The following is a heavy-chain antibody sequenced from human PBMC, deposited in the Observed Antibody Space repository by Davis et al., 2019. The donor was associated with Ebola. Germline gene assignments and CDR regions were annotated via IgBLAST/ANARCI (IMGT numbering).Heavy chain of an antibody. D-gene: IGHD3-22*01. CDR1: GFTFSSYA. CDR3: AREGAYDSSGYYPYYFDY. Sequence: ESLKISCAVSGFTFSSYAMSWIRQPPGKGLEWIGYIYYSGSTNYNPSLKSRVTISVDTSKNQFSLKLSSVTAADTAVYYCAREGAYDSSGYYPYYFDYWGQGTLVTVSS. CDR2: IYYSGST. V-gene: IGHV4-59*01. J-gene: IGHJ4*02.